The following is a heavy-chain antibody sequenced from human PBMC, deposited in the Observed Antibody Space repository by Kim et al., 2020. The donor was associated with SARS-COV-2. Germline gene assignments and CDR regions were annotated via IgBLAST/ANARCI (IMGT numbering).Heavy chain of an antibody. CDR2: INHSGST. CDR3: ARDYYGSGSYHNDAFDI. CDR1: GGSFSGYY. D-gene: IGHD3-10*01. V-gene: IGHV4-34*01. Sequence: SETLSLTCAVYGGSFSGYYWSWIRQPPGKGLEWIGEINHSGSTNYNPSLKSRVTISVDTSKNQFSLKLSSVTAADTAVYYCARDYYGSGSYHNDAFDIWGQGTMVTVSS. J-gene: IGHJ3*02.